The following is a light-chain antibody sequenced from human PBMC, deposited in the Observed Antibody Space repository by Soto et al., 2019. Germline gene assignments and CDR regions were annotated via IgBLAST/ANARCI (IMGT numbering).Light chain of an antibody. CDR1: QTISSW. Sequence: DIQMTQSPSTLSGSVGDRVTITCRASQTISSWLAWYQQKPGKAPKLLIYKASTLESGVPSRFSGSGSGTDFTLTISSLQPDDFATYYCQQYYTYCTFGQGTKADIK. CDR2: KAS. J-gene: IGKJ1*01. V-gene: IGKV1-5*03. CDR3: QQYYTYCT.